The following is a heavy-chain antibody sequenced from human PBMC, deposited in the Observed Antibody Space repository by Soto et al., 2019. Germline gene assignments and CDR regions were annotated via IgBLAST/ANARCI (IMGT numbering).Heavy chain of an antibody. Sequence: QVQLVQSGAEVKKPGSSVKVSCKASGGTFSSYAISWVRQAPGQGLEWMGGIIPIFGTANYAQKFQGRVTITADESTSTAYMERSSLRSEDTAVYYCARDEGYCSGGSCYRGVDYYYGMDVWGQGTTVTVSS. D-gene: IGHD2-15*01. CDR2: IIPIFGTA. CDR1: GGTFSSYA. V-gene: IGHV1-69*01. J-gene: IGHJ6*02. CDR3: ARDEGYCSGGSCYRGVDYYYGMDV.